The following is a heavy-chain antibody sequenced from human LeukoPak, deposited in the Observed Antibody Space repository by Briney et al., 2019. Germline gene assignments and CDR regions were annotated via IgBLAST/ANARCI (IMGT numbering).Heavy chain of an antibody. CDR3: ARDHSSGLFYFDH. CDR2: IWSDGNKK. D-gene: IGHD6-19*01. J-gene: IGHJ4*02. Sequence: GGSLRLSCAPSGFTFSSYGMQWVRQALGKGLEWVAVIWSDGNKKYYSDSVKGRFTISRDNSKNTLYLQMNSLRAEDTAVFYCARDHSSGLFYFDHWGQGTLVTVSS. V-gene: IGHV3-33*01. CDR1: GFTFSSYG.